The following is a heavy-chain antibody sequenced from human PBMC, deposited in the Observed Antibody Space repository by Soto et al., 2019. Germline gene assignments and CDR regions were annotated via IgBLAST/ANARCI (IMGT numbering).Heavy chain of an antibody. J-gene: IGHJ4*02. CDR3: VRAPNFFDI. V-gene: IGHV1-46*01. CDR2: INPHGGST. Sequence: ASVKVSCKAPRDTFTSYYINWVRQAPGQGLEWMGVINPHGGSTAYAQKFKGRVTLTRDTSASTVYMEVSSLTSGDTALYYCVRAPNFFDIWGQGTLVTVSS. CDR1: RDTFTSYY.